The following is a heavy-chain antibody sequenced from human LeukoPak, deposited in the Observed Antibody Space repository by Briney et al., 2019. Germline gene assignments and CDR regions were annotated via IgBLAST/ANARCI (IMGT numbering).Heavy chain of an antibody. CDR2: ISSSSYI. CDR3: ARVLAVAGPGYFQH. CDR1: GFTFSSYS. Sequence: GGSLRLSCAASGFTFSSYSMNCVRQAPGKGLEWVSSISSSSYIYYADSVKGRFTISRDNAKNSLYLQMNSLRAEDTAVYYCARVLAVAGPGYFQHWGQGTLVTVSS. V-gene: IGHV3-21*01. D-gene: IGHD6-19*01. J-gene: IGHJ1*01.